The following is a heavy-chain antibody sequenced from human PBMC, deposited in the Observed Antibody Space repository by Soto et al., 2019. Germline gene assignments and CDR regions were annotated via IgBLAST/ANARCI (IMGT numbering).Heavy chain of an antibody. J-gene: IGHJ4*02. CDR1: CDSISSDDYY. CDR2: ISYSVTT. V-gene: IGHV4-30-4*01. Sequence: SETLSRTCTVSCDSISSDDYYWSWIRQPPGKGLEWIGYISYSVTTSYNPSLKSRVLFSVDTSKKKFSLKLTSVTAADTAVYYRARSHDYSGYVFECWGQGTMVTVSS. CDR3: ARSHDYSGYVFEC. D-gene: IGHD4-17*01.